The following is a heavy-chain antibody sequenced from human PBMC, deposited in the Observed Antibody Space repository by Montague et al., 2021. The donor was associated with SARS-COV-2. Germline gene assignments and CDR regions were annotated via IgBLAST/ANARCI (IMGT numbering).Heavy chain of an antibody. CDR1: GLSISSGFY. Sequence: SETLSLTCSVSGLSISSGFYWAWIRQSPGKGPEWIGTVYHSGYTHYNPSLKGRVTVSKDTSKNQFSLTVTSVTAADTAVYFCARRGYTGSDYFDYWGQGTLVTVSS. CDR2: VYHSGYT. J-gene: IGHJ4*02. V-gene: IGHV4-38-2*01. D-gene: IGHD5-12*01. CDR3: ARRGYTGSDYFDY.